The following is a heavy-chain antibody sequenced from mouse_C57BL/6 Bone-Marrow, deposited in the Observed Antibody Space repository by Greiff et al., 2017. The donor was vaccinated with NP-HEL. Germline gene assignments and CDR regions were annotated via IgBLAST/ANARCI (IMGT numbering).Heavy chain of an antibody. CDR2: IYPRAGST. V-gene: IGHV1-85*01. CDR3: AQARAWFAY. CDR1: GYTFTSYD. D-gene: IGHD3-2*02. Sequence: QVQLQQSGPELVKPGASVKLSCKASGYTFTSYDINWVKQRPGQGLEWIGWIYPRAGSTKYNEKFKGKATLTVDTSSSTAYMELSSLTSEDSAVYFCAQARAWFAYWGQGTRVTVSA. J-gene: IGHJ3*01.